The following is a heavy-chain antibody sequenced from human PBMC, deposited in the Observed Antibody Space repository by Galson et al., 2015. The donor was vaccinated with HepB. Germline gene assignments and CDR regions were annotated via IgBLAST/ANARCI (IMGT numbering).Heavy chain of an antibody. CDR2: IYYSGST. D-gene: IGHD6-13*01. V-gene: IGHV4-39*01. CDR3: ARHGGRAPPRGSSSWYGYYYYGMDV. J-gene: IGHJ6*02. CDR1: GGSISSSSYY. Sequence: TLSLTCTVSGGSISSSSYYWGWIRQPPGKGLEWIGSIYYSGSTYYNPSLKSRVTISVDTSKNQFSLKLSSVTAADTAVYYCARHGGRAPPRGSSSWYGYYYYGMDVWGQGTTVTVSS.